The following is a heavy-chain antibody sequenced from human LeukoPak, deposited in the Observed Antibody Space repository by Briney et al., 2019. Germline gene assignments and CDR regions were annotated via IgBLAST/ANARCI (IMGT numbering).Heavy chain of an antibody. D-gene: IGHD5-12*01. CDR1: GGSISSSSYY. Sequence: SETLSLTCTVSGGSISSSSYYWGWIRQPPGKGLEWIGSIYYSGSTYYNPSLKSRVTISVDTSKNQFSLKLSSVTAADTAVYYCASTSVATKNAFDIWGQGTMVTVSS. CDR3: ASTSVATKNAFDI. V-gene: IGHV4-39*01. J-gene: IGHJ3*02. CDR2: IYYSGST.